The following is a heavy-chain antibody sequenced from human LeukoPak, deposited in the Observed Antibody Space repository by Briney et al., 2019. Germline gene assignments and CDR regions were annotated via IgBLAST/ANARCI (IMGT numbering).Heavy chain of an antibody. J-gene: IGHJ5*02. D-gene: IGHD2-2*01. Sequence: SVTVSCKASGGTFSSYAISWVRQAPGQGLEWMGGIIPIFGTANCAQKFQGRVTITADESTSTAYMELSSLRSEDTAVYYCARDDIVVVPAALRKFDPWGQGTLVTVSS. V-gene: IGHV1-69*01. CDR1: GGTFSSYA. CDR2: IIPIFGTA. CDR3: ARDDIVVVPAALRKFDP.